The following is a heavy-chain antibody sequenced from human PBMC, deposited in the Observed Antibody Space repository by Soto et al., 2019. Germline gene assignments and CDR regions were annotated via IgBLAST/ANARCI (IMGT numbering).Heavy chain of an antibody. CDR3: ASLDYGGNSR. V-gene: IGHV4-30-4*01. J-gene: IGHJ4*02. D-gene: IGHD4-17*01. Sequence: QVQLQESGPGLVKPSQTLSLTCTVSGGSISSGDYYWRWIRQPPGKGLEWIGYIYYSGSTYYNPSLQSRVNISVDTSKNQCSLKLSSVTAADTAVYYCASLDYGGNSRWGQGTLVTVSS. CDR1: GGSISSGDYY. CDR2: IYYSGST.